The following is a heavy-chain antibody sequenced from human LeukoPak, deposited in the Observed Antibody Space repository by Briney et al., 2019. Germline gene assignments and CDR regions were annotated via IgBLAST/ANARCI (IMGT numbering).Heavy chain of an antibody. J-gene: IGHJ3*02. CDR3: AREWELHAFDI. D-gene: IGHD1-26*01. V-gene: IGHV4-30-4*01. CDR1: GGSISSGDYY. CDR2: IYYSGST. Sequence: SETLSLTCTVSGGSISSGDYYWSWIRQPPGKGLEWIGYIYYSGSTYYNPSLKSRVTISVDTSKNQFSLKLSSVTAADTAVYYCAREWELHAFDIWGQGTMATVSS.